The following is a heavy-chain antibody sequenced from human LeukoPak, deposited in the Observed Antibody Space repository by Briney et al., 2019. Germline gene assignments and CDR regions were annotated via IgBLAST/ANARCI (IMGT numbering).Heavy chain of an antibody. Sequence: GGALRLSCEASGFTFSRSGMNWVRQAPGKGLEWVAFIQYDESLKCYLGSVKGRFATSRDNSKNTLYLQMNSLRVEDTAVYYCAKDQGVVGSYDAWGQGTLVTVSS. CDR2: IQYDESLK. D-gene: IGHD3-10*01. CDR3: AKDQGVVGSYDA. CDR1: GFTFSRSG. V-gene: IGHV3-30*02. J-gene: IGHJ5*02.